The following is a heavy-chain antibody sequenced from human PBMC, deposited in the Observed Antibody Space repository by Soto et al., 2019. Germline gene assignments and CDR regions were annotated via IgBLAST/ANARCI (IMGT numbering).Heavy chain of an antibody. D-gene: IGHD2-2*01. CDR2: IKEDGSEK. V-gene: IGHV3-7*03. Sequence: WGSLRLSCAASGFTFSSYWMSWVRQAPGKGLEWVANIKEDGSEKYYVASVKGRFTISRDNAKNTLYLQMNSLRAEDTAVYYCARDLYQLPTMKYYYYGMEVWGQGTQVTVSS. CDR3: ARDLYQLPTMKYYYYGMEV. J-gene: IGHJ6*02. CDR1: GFTFSSYW.